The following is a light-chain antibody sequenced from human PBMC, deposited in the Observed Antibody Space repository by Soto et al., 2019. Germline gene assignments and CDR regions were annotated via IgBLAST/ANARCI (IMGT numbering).Light chain of an antibody. V-gene: IGLV1-51*01. CDR1: SSNIGRNY. CDR3: GAWDSSLTTYA. Sequence: QSVLTQPPSVSAAPGQKVTISCSGSSSNIGRNYVSWYQHLPGTAPKLLIYDADKRPSGIPDRFSGYKSGASATLGITGLQTGGEADYYCGAWDSSLTTYAFGTGTKVTVL. CDR2: DAD. J-gene: IGLJ1*01.